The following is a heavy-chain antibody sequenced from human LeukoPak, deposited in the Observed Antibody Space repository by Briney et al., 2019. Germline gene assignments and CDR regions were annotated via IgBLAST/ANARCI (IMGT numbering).Heavy chain of an antibody. CDR3: ARDRSGTYLDY. J-gene: IGHJ4*02. Sequence: GGSLRLSCAESGGTVWSSLRSWIRQAPGKGLEWVAILHSGGGTDYADSVRGRFTISRDNSKDILYLQMNNLRAEDTAVYYCARDRSGTYLDYWGQGTLVTVSS. CDR2: LHSGGGT. V-gene: IGHV3-66*01. CDR1: GGTVWSSL. D-gene: IGHD1-26*01.